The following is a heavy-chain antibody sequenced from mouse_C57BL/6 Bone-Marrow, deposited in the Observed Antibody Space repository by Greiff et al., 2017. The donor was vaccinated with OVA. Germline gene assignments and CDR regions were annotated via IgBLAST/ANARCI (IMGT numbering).Heavy chain of an antibody. D-gene: IGHD4-1*01. CDR3: ARGKLGPFDD. CDR1: GFPLSSYA. V-gene: IGHV2-9-1*01. Sequence: VQLVESGPGLVAPSPSLSISCTVSGFPLSSYAISWVRQPPGKGLEWLGVICTGGGTNSNSALKSRLSISKDNTKSQVFLKMNSLQTDDTARYYCARGKLGPFDDWGQGTTLTVSS. J-gene: IGHJ2*01. CDR2: ICTGGGT.